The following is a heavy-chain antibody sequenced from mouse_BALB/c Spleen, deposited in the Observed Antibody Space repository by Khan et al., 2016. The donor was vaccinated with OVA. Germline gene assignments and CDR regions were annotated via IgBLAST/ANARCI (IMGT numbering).Heavy chain of an antibody. V-gene: IGHV2-6-7*01. Sequence: VPLTESGPGLVAPSQSLSITCTVSGFSLTGYGVNWVRQPPGKGLEWLGMIWGDGSTDYNSALKSRLSITKDNSKSQVFLKMNSLQTDDTARYYCARAYYANYREAMDYWGQGKSVTVSS. CDR1: GFSLTGYG. CDR2: IWGDGST. CDR3: ARAYYANYREAMDY. J-gene: IGHJ4*01. D-gene: IGHD2-10*01.